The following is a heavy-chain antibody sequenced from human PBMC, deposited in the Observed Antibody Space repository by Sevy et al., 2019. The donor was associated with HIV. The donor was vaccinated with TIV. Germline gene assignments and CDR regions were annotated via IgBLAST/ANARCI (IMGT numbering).Heavy chain of an antibody. Sequence: GGSLRLSCAASGFTFSSYAMHWVRQAPGKGLEWVAVISYDGSNKYYADSVEGRFTISRDNSKNTLYLQMNSLRAEDTAVYYCARDQYYDSSGSPYFDYWGQGTLVTVSS. CDR3: ARDQYYDSSGSPYFDY. J-gene: IGHJ4*02. CDR1: GFTFSSYA. CDR2: ISYDGSNK. D-gene: IGHD3-22*01. V-gene: IGHV3-30-3*01.